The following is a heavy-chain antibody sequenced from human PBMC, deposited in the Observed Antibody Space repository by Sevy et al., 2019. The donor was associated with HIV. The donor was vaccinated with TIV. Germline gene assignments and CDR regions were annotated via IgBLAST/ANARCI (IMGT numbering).Heavy chain of an antibody. CDR2: INPSGGST. V-gene: IGHV1-46*01. CDR3: ARDGEYYGSGSSNWFDP. D-gene: IGHD3-10*01. Sequence: ASVKVSCKASGYTFTSYYMHCVRQAPGQGLEWMGIINPSGGSTSYAQKFQGRVTMTRDTSTSTVYMELSSLRSEDTAVYYCARDGEYYGSGSSNWFDPWGQGTLVTVSS. J-gene: IGHJ5*02. CDR1: GYTFTSYY.